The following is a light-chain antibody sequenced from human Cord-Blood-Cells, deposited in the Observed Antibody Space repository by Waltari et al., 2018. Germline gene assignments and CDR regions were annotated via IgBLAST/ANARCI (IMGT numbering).Light chain of an antibody. J-gene: IGKJ4*01. Sequence: DIQMTQSPSSLSASVGDRVTITCRASQSISSYLNWYQQKPGKAPKLLIYAASSLQSRVPSRFSGSGSGTDFTLTISSLQPEEFATYYCQQSYSTPTFGGGTKVEIK. CDR1: QSISSY. CDR2: AAS. V-gene: IGKV1-39*01. CDR3: QQSYSTPT.